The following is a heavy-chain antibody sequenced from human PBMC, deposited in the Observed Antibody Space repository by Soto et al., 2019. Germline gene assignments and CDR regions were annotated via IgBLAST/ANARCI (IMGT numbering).Heavy chain of an antibody. CDR1: GYTFTAYY. CDR3: ARGGYTYGYGLDY. J-gene: IGHJ4*02. Sequence: QVQLVQSGDEVKKLGASVKVSCKASGYTFTAYYIHWVRQAPGQGLEWVGWINPNSGDTNYAQRFQGWVTMTGDTSVSTAYMDLTRLRSDDTAVYYCARGGYTYGYGLDYWGQGTLVTVSS. V-gene: IGHV1-2*04. CDR2: INPNSGDT. D-gene: IGHD5-18*01.